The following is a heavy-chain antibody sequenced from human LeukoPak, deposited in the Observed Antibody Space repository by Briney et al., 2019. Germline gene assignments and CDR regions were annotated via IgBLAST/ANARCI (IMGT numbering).Heavy chain of an antibody. D-gene: IGHD4-23*01. J-gene: IGHJ6*02. V-gene: IGHV1-69*13. CDR1: GGTLSTYS. CDR3: ARGLSRWSTPTSSYYYRMDV. CDR2: IIPIFNTI. Sequence: ASVKVSCKASGGTLSTYSISWVRQAPGQGLEWMGGIIPIFNTINYAQRFQGRVTLTADESTNTAYMELSSRRSEDTAVYYCARGLSRWSTPTSSYYYRMDVWGQGTTVAVSS.